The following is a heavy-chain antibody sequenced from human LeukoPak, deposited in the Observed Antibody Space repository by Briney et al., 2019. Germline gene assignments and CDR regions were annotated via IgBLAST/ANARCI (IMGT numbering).Heavy chain of an antibody. J-gene: IGHJ3*02. Sequence: SETLSLTCTVSGGSISSYYWSWIRQPPGKGLEWIGYIYYGGSTNYNPSLKSRVTISVDTSKNQFSLKLSSVTAADTAVYYCARVKGYGEGGDAFDIWGQGTMVTVSS. V-gene: IGHV4-59*01. CDR1: GGSISSYY. CDR3: ARVKGYGEGGDAFDI. CDR2: IYYGGST. D-gene: IGHD4-17*01.